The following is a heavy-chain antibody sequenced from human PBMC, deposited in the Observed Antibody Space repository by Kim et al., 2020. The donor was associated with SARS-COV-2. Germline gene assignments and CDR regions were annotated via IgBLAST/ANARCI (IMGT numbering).Heavy chain of an antibody. CDR3: TTLYYYGSGSYYNTFDY. Sequence: VKGRFTISRDHSKNTLYLQMNSLKSEATAVYYCTTLYYYGSGSYYNTFDYWGQGTLVTVSS. D-gene: IGHD3-10*01. J-gene: IGHJ4*02. V-gene: IGHV3-15*01.